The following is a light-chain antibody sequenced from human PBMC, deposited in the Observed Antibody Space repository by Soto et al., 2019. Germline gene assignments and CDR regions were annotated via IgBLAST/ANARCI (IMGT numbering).Light chain of an antibody. CDR1: QGVSSN. J-gene: IGKJ4*01. Sequence: EIVMTQSPATLSVSPGERATLSCRASQGVSSNLAWYQQKPGQAPRLLIHDASSRATGIPARFSGSGSGTDFTLTISRLEPEDFAVYYCQQYGVSQGPFGGGTKVDIK. CDR2: DAS. V-gene: IGKV3D-15*01. CDR3: QQYGVSQGP.